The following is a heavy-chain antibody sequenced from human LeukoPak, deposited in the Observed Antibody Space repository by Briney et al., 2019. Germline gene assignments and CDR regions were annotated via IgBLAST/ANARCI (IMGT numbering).Heavy chain of an antibody. J-gene: IGHJ2*01. CDR2: IKQDGSEK. V-gene: IGHV3-7*01. CDR1: GFTFSSYW. Sequence: PGGSLRLSCAASGFTFSSYWMSWVRQAPGKGLEWVANIKQDGSEKYYVDSVKGRFTISRDNAKNSLYLQMNSLRAEDTAVYYCARRRMGLRTGYSDLWGRGTLVTVSS. D-gene: IGHD5-12*01. CDR3: ARRRMGLRTGYSDL.